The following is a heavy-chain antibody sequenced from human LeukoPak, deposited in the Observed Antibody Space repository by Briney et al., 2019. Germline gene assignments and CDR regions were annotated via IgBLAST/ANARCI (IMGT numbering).Heavy chain of an antibody. J-gene: IGHJ3*02. D-gene: IGHD3-9*01. CDR3: PRDRSGLVLDAFDI. V-gene: IGHV3-30*03. Sequence: PGGSLRLSCAASGFTFSSYGMHWVRQAPGKGLEWVAVISYDGSNKYYADSVKGRFTISRDNSKNTLYLQMNSLRAEDTAVYYCPRDRSGLVLDAFDIWGQGTMVTVSS. CDR1: GFTFSSYG. CDR2: ISYDGSNK.